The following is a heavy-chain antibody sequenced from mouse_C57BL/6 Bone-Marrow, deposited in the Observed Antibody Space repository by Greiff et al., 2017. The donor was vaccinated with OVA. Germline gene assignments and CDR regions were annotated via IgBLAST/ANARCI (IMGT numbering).Heavy chain of an antibody. D-gene: IGHD1-1*01. V-gene: IGHV1-80*01. Sequence: QVQLKESGAELVKPGASVKISCKASGYAFSSYWMNWVKQRPGKGLEWIGQIYPGDGDTNYNGKFKGKATLTADKSSSTAYMQLSSLTSEDSAVYFCARPPSYYYGSSYHFWYAMDYWGQGTSVTVSS. CDR1: GYAFSSYW. CDR2: IYPGDGDT. CDR3: ARPPSYYYGSSYHFWYAMDY. J-gene: IGHJ4*01.